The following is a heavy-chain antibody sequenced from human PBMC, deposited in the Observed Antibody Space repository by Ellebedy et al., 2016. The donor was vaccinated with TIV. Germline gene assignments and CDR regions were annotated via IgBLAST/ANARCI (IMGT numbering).Heavy chain of an antibody. CDR3: VRDLGGTGDY. CDR2: ITIDGGST. V-gene: IGHV3-64D*06. J-gene: IGHJ4*02. D-gene: IGHD1-1*01. Sequence: GESLKISCAASGFIFSSFSIHWVRQAPGKGLEYVAAITIDGGSTFFADSVKGRFTISRDNSKNMVSLQMGSLRGDDTAVYYCVRDLGGTGDYWGQGSLVTVSS. CDR1: GFIFSSFS.